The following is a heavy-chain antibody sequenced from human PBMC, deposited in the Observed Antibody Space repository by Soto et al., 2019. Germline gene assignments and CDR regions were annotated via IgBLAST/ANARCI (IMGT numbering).Heavy chain of an antibody. D-gene: IGHD4-17*01. CDR2: ISGSGGST. J-gene: IGHJ4*02. CDR3: AKVKRPWSSMTTVTPFDY. Sequence: PGGSLRLSCAASGFTFSSHAMSWVRQAPGKGLEWVSAISGSGGSTYYADSVKGRFTISRDNSKNTLYLQMNSLRAEDTAVYYCAKVKRPWSSMTTVTPFDYCGQGTLVTVSS. V-gene: IGHV3-23*01. CDR1: GFTFSSHA.